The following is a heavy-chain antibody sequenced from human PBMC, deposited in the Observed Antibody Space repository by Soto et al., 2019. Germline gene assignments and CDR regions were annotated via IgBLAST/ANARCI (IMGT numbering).Heavy chain of an antibody. CDR3: GKGADGAY. J-gene: IGHJ1*01. CDR2: ITGSGSTT. V-gene: IGHV3-23*01. D-gene: IGHD3-16*01. CDR1: RFTFSSYA. Sequence: EVQRLESGGGWVQPGGSLRLSCAASRFTFSSYAMSWVRQAPGKGLEWISGITGSGSTTYYADSVKGRFTISRDNSKNTLFLQMNALRAEDTALYFCGKGADGAYWGQGALVTVSS.